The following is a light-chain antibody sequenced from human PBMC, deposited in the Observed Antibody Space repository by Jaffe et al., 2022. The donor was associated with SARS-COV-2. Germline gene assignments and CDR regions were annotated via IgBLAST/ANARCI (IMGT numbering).Light chain of an antibody. Sequence: DIQMTQSPSSLSASVGDRVTITCRASQGITNNLAWYQQKPGKVVKLLIYDASTLQSGVPSRFSGSGAGTDFTLTISSLQPEDVATYYCQKYYSAPPTFGQGTKVEI. V-gene: IGKV1-27*01. CDR2: DAS. CDR1: QGITNN. CDR3: QKYYSAPPT. J-gene: IGKJ1*01.